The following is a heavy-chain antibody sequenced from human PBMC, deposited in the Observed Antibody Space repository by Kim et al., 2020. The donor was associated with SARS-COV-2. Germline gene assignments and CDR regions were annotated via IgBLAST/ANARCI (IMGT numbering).Heavy chain of an antibody. J-gene: IGHJ5*02. CDR3: VRGPGSGSWLIDP. D-gene: IGHD3-10*01. CDR2: ITTNGDSA. Sequence: GGSLRLSCSASGFIFSTYTLHWVRQAPGKGLQYVSGITTNGDSAYYAGSVKGRFTVSRDNSKNTLYLQMSSLRPDDTGVYYCVRGPGSGSWLIDPGGQGTLVPVPS. V-gene: IGHV3-64D*06. CDR1: GFIFSTYT.